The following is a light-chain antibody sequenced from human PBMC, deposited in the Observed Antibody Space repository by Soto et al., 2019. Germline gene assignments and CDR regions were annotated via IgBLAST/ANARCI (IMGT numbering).Light chain of an antibody. J-gene: IGLJ1*01. CDR2: EVT. Sequence: ALAQPASVSGSPGQSITISCTGTTSDIAGYNYVSWYQQHPGKAPKLLIYEVTSRASGVSHRFSGSKSGNTASLAISGLQAEDEAEYYCNSYTSASFYVFGTGTKVTVL. V-gene: IGLV2-14*01. CDR3: NSYTSASFYV. CDR1: TSDIAGYNY.